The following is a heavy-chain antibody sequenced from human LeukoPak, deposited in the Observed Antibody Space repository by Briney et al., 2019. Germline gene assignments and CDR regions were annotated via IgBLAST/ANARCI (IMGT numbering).Heavy chain of an antibody. CDR3: VIDPVDY. CDR2: IKQDASDK. V-gene: IGHV3-7*01. Sequence: PGGSLRLSCAASGFTFTNYWMSWVRQAPGKGLEWVASIKQDASDKYYVDSVKGRFTISRDNAKNSLFLQMISLKAEDTALYYYVIDPVDYWGQGLLRTLSS. CDR1: GFTFTNYW. J-gene: IGHJ4*02.